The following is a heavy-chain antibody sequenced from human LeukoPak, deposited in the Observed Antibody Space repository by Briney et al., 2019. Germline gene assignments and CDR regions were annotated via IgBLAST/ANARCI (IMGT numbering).Heavy chain of an antibody. D-gene: IGHD3-10*01. J-gene: IGHJ6*02. Sequence: GGSLRLSCAAPGFTFSSYWMHWVRQAPGKGLVWVSRINSDGSSTSYADSVRGRFTISRDNAKNSLYLQMNSLRAEDTALYYCGKDISAGGMDVWGQGTTVTVSS. CDR1: GFTFSSYW. CDR2: INSDGSST. CDR3: GKDISAGGMDV. V-gene: IGHV3-74*01.